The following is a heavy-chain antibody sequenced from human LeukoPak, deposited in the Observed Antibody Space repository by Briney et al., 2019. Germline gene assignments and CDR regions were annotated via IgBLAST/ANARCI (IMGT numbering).Heavy chain of an antibody. J-gene: IGHJ4*02. V-gene: IGHV3-30*18. CDR1: GFTFSSYG. Sequence: PGRSLRLSCAASGFTFSSYGMHWLRQAPGKGLEWVAVISYDGSDKYYADSVKGRFTISRDNSRNTLYLEMNSLRAEDTALYYCVKGYCPSSRCYWGFDYWGQGTLVTVSS. CDR2: ISYDGSDK. CDR3: VKGYCPSSRCYWGFDY. D-gene: IGHD2-2*01.